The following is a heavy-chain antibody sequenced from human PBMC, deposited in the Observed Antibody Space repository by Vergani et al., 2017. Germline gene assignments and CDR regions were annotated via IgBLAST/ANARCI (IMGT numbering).Heavy chain of an antibody. CDR2: ISSSSSTI. J-gene: IGHJ3*01. CDR3: ARGGVVGSTGRTFEF. D-gene: IGHD1-26*01. CDR1: GFTFSSYS. V-gene: IGHV3-48*01. Sequence: EVQLVESGGGLVQPGGSLRLSCAASGFTFSSYSMNWVRQAPGKGLEWVSYISSSSSTIYYADSVKGRFTISRDNAKNSLYLQMNSLRAEDTAVYYCARGGVVGSTGRTFEFWGQGTTVTVSS.